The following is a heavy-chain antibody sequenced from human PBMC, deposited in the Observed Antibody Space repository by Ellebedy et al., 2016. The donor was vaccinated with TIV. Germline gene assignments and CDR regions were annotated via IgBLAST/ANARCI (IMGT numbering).Heavy chain of an antibody. CDR2: INPGNGIT. V-gene: IGHV1-3*01. CDR3: ARDAPGALKYFDY. Sequence: ASVKVSXKTSGYTFIYSAIHWVRQAPGQRLEWMGWINPGNGITKSSQTFQGRVSITRDTGASTVYMELSSLRSEDTAVYFCARDAPGALKYFDYWGQGTLVTVSS. J-gene: IGHJ4*02. CDR1: GYTFIYSA. D-gene: IGHD6-6*01.